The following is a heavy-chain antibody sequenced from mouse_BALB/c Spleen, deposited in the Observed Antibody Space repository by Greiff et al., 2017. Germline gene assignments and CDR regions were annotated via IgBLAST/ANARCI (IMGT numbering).Heavy chain of an antibody. D-gene: IGHD2-3*01. Sequence: EVKLQESGAELVKPGASVKLSCTASGFNIKDTYMHWVKQRPEQGLEWIGRIDPANGNTKYDPKFQGKATITADTSSNTAYLQLSSLTSEDTAVYYCAVYDGQAWFAYWGQGTLVTVSA. J-gene: IGHJ3*01. CDR3: AVYDGQAWFAY. CDR2: IDPANGNT. V-gene: IGHV14-3*02. CDR1: GFNIKDTY.